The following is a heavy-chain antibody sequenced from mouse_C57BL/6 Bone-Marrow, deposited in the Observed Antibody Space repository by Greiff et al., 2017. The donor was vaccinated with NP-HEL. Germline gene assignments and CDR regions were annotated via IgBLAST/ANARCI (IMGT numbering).Heavy chain of an antibody. J-gene: IGHJ2*01. V-gene: IGHV1-50*01. CDR3: ASSHAGFDS. CDR1: GYTFTSYW. CDR2: IDPSDSYT. Sequence: QVQLKQSGAELVKPGASVKLSCKASGYTFTSYWMQWVKQRPGQGLEWIGEIDPSDSYTNYNQKFKGKATLTVDTSSSTAYMQLSSLTSEDSAVYNCASSHAGFDSGGKGTTPTVSS.